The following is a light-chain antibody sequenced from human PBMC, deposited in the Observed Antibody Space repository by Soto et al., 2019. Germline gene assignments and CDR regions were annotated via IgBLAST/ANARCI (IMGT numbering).Light chain of an antibody. J-gene: IGLJ2*01. CDR2: YDD. Sequence: QSVLTQPPSVSEAPRQRVTISCSGSSSNIGNNAVNWYQQIPGKAPKLLIYYDDLLPSGVSDRFSGSKSGTSASLAISGLQSEDEADYYCAAWDDSLNGVVFGGGTKLTVL. V-gene: IGLV1-36*01. CDR3: AAWDDSLNGVV. CDR1: SSNIGNNA.